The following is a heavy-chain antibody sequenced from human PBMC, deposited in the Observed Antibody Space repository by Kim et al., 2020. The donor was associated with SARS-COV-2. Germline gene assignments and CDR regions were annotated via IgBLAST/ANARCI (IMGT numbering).Heavy chain of an antibody. D-gene: IGHD3-22*01. V-gene: IGHV3-23*01. Sequence: YADSGTGRFTVSRDNARNTLYLQMDRLRAEDTALYYCAKDHESSGWPTFDYWGQGTQVTVSS. CDR3: AKDHESSGWPTFDY. J-gene: IGHJ4*02.